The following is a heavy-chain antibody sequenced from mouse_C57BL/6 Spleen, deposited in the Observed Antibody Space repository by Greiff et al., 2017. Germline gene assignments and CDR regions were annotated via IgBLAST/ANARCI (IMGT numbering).Heavy chain of an antibody. Sequence: EVQVVESEGGLVQPGSSMKLSCTASGFTFSDYYMAWVRQVPEKGLEWVANINYDGSSTYYLDSLKSRFIISRDNAKNILYLQMSSLKSEDTATYYCARDGNYGYFDVWGTGTTVTVAS. CDR1: GFTFSDYY. CDR2: INYDGSST. CDR3: ARDGNYGYFDV. D-gene: IGHD2-1*01. J-gene: IGHJ1*03. V-gene: IGHV5-16*01.